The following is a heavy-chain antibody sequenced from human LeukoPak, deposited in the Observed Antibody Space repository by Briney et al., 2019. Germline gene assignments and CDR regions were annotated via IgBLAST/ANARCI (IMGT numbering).Heavy chain of an antibody. J-gene: IGHJ6*03. CDR3: ARPVSLWFGELSAKGDYYYYYMDV. V-gene: IGHV3-21*01. D-gene: IGHD3-10*01. CDR2: ISSSSSYI. CDR1: GFTFSSYW. Sequence: PGGSLRLSCAASGFTFSSYWMSWVRQAPGKGLEWVSSISSSSSYIYYADSVKGRFTISRDNAKNSLYLQMNSLRAEDTAVYYCARPVSLWFGELSAKGDYYYYYMDVWGKGTTVTVSS.